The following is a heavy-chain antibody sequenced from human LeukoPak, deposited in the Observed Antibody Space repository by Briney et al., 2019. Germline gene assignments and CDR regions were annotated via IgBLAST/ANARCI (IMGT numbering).Heavy chain of an antibody. Sequence: SETLSLTCAVYGESFSGYYWSWIRQPPGKGLEWIGEINHSGSTNQNPSLKSRVTISIDTSKNQFSLKLSSVTAADTAVYYCARDGGYGSGSYYFDYWGQGTLVTVSS. D-gene: IGHD3-10*01. CDR2: INHSGST. CDR1: GESFSGYY. CDR3: ARDGGYGSGSYYFDY. J-gene: IGHJ4*02. V-gene: IGHV4-34*09.